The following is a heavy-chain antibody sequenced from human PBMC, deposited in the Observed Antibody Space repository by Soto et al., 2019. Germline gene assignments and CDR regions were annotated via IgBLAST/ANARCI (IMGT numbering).Heavy chain of an antibody. CDR3: ARPTVGTFFHALDH. D-gene: IGHD4-17*01. CDR2: ISSDGSSK. CDR1: GFTFSRFA. V-gene: IGHV3-30-3*01. Sequence: QVQLVESGGGVVQPGRSLTLSCAASGFTFSRFAMHWVRQAPGKGLEWVAVISSDGSSKLYADSVKGRFIVTRDNPKNTLYLQMSSLRVDDTAVYYCARPTVGTFFHALDHWGQGDLVTVSS. J-gene: IGHJ4*02.